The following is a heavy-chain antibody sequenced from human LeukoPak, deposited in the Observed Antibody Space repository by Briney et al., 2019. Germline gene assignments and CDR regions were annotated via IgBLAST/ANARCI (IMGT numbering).Heavy chain of an antibody. J-gene: IGHJ4*02. CDR2: IWYDGNYK. D-gene: IGHD3-22*01. Sequence: GGSLRLSCAASGFTFSDYGMHWVRQAPGKGLEWVAVIWYDGNYKYYADSVQGRFTISRDNSKNTLYLQMNSLRAEDTAVYYCAREYYYDSSGSYSYYFDYWGREPWSPSPQ. CDR3: AREYYYDSSGSYSYYFDY. CDR1: GFTFSDYG. V-gene: IGHV3-33*01.